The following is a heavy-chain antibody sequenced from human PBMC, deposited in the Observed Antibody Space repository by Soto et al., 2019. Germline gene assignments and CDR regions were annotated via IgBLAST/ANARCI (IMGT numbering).Heavy chain of an antibody. CDR3: ARQGLERPLFDY. CDR2: IIPIFGTA. V-gene: IGHV1-69*06. J-gene: IGHJ4*02. Sequence: ASVKVSCKASGGTFSSYAISWVRQAPGQGLEWMGGIIPIFGTANYAQKFQGRVTITADKSTSTAYMELSSLRSEDTAVYYCARQGLERPLFDYWGQGALVTVSS. D-gene: IGHD1-1*01. CDR1: GGTFSSYA.